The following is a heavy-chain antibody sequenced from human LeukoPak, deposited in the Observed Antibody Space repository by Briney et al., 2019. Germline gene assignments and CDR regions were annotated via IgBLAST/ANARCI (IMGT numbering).Heavy chain of an antibody. V-gene: IGHV3-30*18. CDR3: AKVSSYGDYSLDY. J-gene: IGHJ4*02. CDR1: GFTFSSYG. D-gene: IGHD4-17*01. CDR2: ISYDGSNK. Sequence: GGSLGLSCAASGFTFSSYGMHWVRQAPGKGLEWVAVISYDGSNKYYADSVKGRFTISRDNSKNTLYLQMNSLRAEDTAVYYCAKVSSYGDYSLDYWGQGTLVTVSS.